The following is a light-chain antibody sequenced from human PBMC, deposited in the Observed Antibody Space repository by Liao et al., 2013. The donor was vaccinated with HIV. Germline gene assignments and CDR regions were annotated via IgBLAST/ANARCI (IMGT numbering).Light chain of an antibody. J-gene: IGLJ3*02. CDR1: NIGSKT. CDR2: YDS. V-gene: IGLV3-21*01. Sequence: SLVLTQPPSVSVAPGKTARLTCGGNNIGSKTVHWYQKKPGQSPVLVITYDSGRPSGIPERFSGSNSGNTATLTISGTQTMDEADYYCQAWDSNSWVFGGGTELTVL. CDR3: QAWDSNSWV.